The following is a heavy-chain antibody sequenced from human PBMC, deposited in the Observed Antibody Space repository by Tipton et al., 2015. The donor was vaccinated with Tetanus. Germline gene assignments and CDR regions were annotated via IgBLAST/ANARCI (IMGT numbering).Heavy chain of an antibody. CDR2: INPKNDVT. CDR1: GYNFTDNY. V-gene: IGHV1-2*02. CDR3: ARGMDYDSSGIDDF. J-gene: IGHJ4*02. D-gene: IGHD3-22*01. Sequence: QLVQSGAEVKKPGASVTVSCKASGYNFTDNYIHWVRQAPGQGLEWMGWINPKNDVTRYAREFRGRVTMSSDTSINTAFMEVSRLRSDDTAIYYCARGMDYDSSGIDDFWGQGTLVTVSS.